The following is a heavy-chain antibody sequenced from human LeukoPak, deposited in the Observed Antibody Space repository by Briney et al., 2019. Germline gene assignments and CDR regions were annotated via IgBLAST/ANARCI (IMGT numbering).Heavy chain of an antibody. CDR3: ARGRYGTISRGWFDP. V-gene: IGHV4-34*01. D-gene: IGHD1-14*01. CDR1: GGSFSGYY. CDR2: INHSGTT. J-gene: IGHJ5*02. Sequence: PSETLSLTCAVYGGSFSGYYWSWIRQPPGKGLEWIGEINHSGTTNYNPSLKSRVTISVDTSKKQISLKLSSVTAADTAVYYCARGRYGTISRGWFDPWGQGTLVTVSS.